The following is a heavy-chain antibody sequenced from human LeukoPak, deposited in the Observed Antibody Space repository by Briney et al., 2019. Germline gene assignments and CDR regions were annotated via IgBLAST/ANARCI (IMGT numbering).Heavy chain of an antibody. CDR2: ISGSGGST. Sequence: GGSLRLSCAASGFTFSSYAMSWVRQAPGKGLEWVSAISGSGGSTYYADSVKGRFTISRDNSKNTLYLQMNSLRAEDTAVYYCAKEGRYDPSAYWYFDLWGRGTLVTVSS. CDR1: GFTFSSYA. CDR3: AKEGRYDPSAYWYFDL. D-gene: IGHD3-3*01. V-gene: IGHV3-23*01. J-gene: IGHJ2*01.